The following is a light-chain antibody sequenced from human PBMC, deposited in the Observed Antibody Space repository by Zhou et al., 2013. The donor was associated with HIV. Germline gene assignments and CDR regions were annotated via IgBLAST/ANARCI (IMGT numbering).Light chain of an antibody. CDR3: QQYNAHPIT. J-gene: IGKJ5*01. Sequence: DIQMTQSPSSLSASVGDRVTITCRASQSISSYLNWYQQKPGKAPKLLISAASGLQSGVPSRLSGSGSGTDFTLTISSLQPDDFATYYCQQYNAHPITFGQGTRLEI. CDR1: QSISSY. V-gene: IGKV1-39*01. CDR2: AAS.